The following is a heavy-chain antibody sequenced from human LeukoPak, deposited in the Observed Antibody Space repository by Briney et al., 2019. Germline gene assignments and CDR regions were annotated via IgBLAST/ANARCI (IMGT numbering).Heavy chain of an antibody. Sequence: QAGGSLRLSCAASGFTFDDYAMHWVRQAPGKGLEWVSGISWNSGSIGYADSVKGRFTISRDNPKNSLYLQMNSLRAEDTAVYYCVRAQRMTTAAPYEFDYWGQGTLVTVSS. V-gene: IGHV3-9*01. CDR1: GFTFDDYA. CDR2: ISWNSGSI. J-gene: IGHJ4*02. D-gene: IGHD4-11*01. CDR3: VRAQRMTTAAPYEFDY.